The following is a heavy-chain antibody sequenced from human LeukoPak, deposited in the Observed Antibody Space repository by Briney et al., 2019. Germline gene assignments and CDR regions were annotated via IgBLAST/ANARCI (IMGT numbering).Heavy chain of an antibody. CDR3: AKALQVWLFGLDY. Sequence: PGGSLRLSCAASGITFSSYGMHWVRQAPGKGLEWVAVISYDGNNKYYADSVKGRFTISRDNSKNTLYLQMNSLRAEDTAVYYCAKALQVWLFGLDYWGQGTLVTVSS. CDR1: GITFSSYG. V-gene: IGHV3-30*18. CDR2: ISYDGNNK. D-gene: IGHD5-18*01. J-gene: IGHJ4*02.